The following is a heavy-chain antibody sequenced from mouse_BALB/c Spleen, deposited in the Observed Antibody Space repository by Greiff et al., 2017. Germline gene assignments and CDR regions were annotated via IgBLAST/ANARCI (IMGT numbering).Heavy chain of an antibody. CDR2: ISSGSSTI. V-gene: IGHV5-17*02. CDR1: GFTFSSFG. D-gene: IGHD2-3*01. Sequence: EVHLVESGGGLVQPGGSRKLSCAASGFTFSSFGMHWVRQAPEKGLEWVAFISSGSSTIYYADTVKGRFTISRDNPKNTLFLQMTSLRSEDTAMYYCARDGYYLYYFDYWGQGTTLTVSS. CDR3: ARDGYYLYYFDY. J-gene: IGHJ2*01.